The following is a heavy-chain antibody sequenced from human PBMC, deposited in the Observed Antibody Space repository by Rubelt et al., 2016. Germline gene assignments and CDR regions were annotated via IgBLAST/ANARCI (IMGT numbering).Heavy chain of an antibody. CDR2: INPNSGGT. V-gene: IGHV1-18*01. J-gene: IGHJ5*02. Sequence: LGGMGRINPNSGGTNYAQKLQGRVTMTTDTSTSTAYMELRSLRSDDTAVYYCARSRDGYNWFDPWGQGTLVTVSS. D-gene: IGHD5-24*01. CDR3: ARSRDGYNWFDP.